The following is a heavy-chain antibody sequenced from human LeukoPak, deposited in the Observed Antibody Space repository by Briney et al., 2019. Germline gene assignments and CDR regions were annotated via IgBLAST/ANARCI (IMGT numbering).Heavy chain of an antibody. V-gene: IGHV4-34*01. CDR2: INHSGST. CDR3: AGQNYDEVNYYYYGLDV. CDR1: GGSFSGYY. Sequence: SETLSLTCAVYGGSFSGYYWSWIRQPPGKGLEWIGEINHSGSTNYNPSLKSRVTISVDTSKNQFSLKLSSVTAADTAVYYCAGQNYDEVNYYYYGLDVWGQGTTVTVSS. D-gene: IGHD3-3*01. J-gene: IGHJ6*02.